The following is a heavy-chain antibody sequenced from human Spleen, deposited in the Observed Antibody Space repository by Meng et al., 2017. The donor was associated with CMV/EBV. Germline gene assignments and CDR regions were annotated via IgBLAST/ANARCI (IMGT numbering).Heavy chain of an antibody. CDR1: FNFSNAW. Sequence: FNFSNAWMSWVRQDPGKGLEWVGRIKSKTDGGTTDYAAPVKGRFTISRDDSKNTLYLQMNSLKTEDTAVYYCTTSFGYGDISYYFDYWGQGTLVTVSS. CDR2: IKSKTDGGTT. CDR3: TTSFGYGDISYYFDY. V-gene: IGHV3-15*01. D-gene: IGHD4-17*01. J-gene: IGHJ4*02.